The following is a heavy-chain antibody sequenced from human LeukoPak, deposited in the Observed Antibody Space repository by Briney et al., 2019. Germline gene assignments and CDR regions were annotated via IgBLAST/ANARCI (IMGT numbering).Heavy chain of an antibody. CDR1: IRSIRSYY. CDR2: IYYSGST. V-gene: IGHV4-59*01. J-gene: IGHJ4*02. Sequence: SEPLSLLCTVCIRSIRSYYWSWIRQPPGKGVEGIGYIYYSGSTNYDPSLKSRATITVDTSKNQSSLKLSSVAAADTAGYYCSRDFWSGYYGYFDYWGQGTLVTVSS. CDR3: SRDFWSGYYGYFDY. D-gene: IGHD3-3*01.